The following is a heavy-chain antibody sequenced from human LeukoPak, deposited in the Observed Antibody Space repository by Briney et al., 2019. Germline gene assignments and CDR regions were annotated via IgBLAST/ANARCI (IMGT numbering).Heavy chain of an antibody. V-gene: IGHV4-34*01. CDR3: ARGQYYYDSSGSHVYYDY. CDR1: GGSFSGSY. D-gene: IGHD3-22*01. J-gene: IGHJ4*02. CDR2: INLSEST. Sequence: SDTLSLTCAVYGGSFSGSYWSWIRHPPGKGLVWIGEINLSESTNDNPSLKSRVTISGDTSKNQFSLKLSSVTAADTAVYYCARGQYYYDSSGSHVYYDYWGQGTLVTVSS.